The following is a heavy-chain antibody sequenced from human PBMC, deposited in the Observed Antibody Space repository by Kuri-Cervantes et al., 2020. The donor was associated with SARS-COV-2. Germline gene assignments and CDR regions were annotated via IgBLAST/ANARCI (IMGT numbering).Heavy chain of an antibody. J-gene: IGHJ6*02. Sequence: SLKISCAASGFTFDDYAMHWVRQAPGKGLEWVSGISWNSGSICYADSVKGRFTISRDNTKNSLYLQMNSLRAEDTALYYCAKDYGADGMDDWGQGTTVTVSS. V-gene: IGHV3-9*01. D-gene: IGHD3-10*01. CDR1: GFTFDDYA. CDR3: AKDYGADGMDD. CDR2: ISWNSGSI.